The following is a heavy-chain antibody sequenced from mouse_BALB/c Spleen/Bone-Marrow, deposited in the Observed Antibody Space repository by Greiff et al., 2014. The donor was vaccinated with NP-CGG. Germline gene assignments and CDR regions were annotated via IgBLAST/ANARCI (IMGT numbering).Heavy chain of an antibody. CDR1: GFSFSDYY. D-gene: IGHD1-1*01. CDR3: ARLGDYSYFDY. CDR2: ISNGGGSI. Sequence: EVMLEESGGGLVQPGGSLKLSCATSGFSFSDYYMYWIRQTPEKRLEWVAYISNGGGSIYYPDTVKGRFTISRDNAKNTLYLQMSRLKSEDTAMYYCARLGDYSYFDYWGQGTTLAVST. V-gene: IGHV5-12*02. J-gene: IGHJ2*01.